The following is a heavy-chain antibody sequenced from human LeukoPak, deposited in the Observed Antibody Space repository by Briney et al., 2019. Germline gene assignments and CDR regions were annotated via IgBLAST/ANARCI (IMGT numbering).Heavy chain of an antibody. D-gene: IGHD6-13*01. Sequence: GRSLRLSCAASGFTFSGYALHWVRQAPGKGLEWVAVISNDANNKHYADSVKGRFTISRDNSKNTLYLQMNSLRPEDTAVYYCVRGARASGGRDYYSDYWGQGMLVAVSS. CDR3: VRGARASGGRDYYSDY. CDR1: GFTFSGYA. J-gene: IGHJ4*02. CDR2: ISNDANNK. V-gene: IGHV3-30*04.